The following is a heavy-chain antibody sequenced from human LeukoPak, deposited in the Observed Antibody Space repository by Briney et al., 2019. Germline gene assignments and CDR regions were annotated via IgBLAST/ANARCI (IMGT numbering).Heavy chain of an antibody. J-gene: IGHJ4*02. V-gene: IGHV4-59*01. CDR1: GGSISSYY. CDR2: IYYSGST. D-gene: IGHD4-17*01. CDR3: AKAIDYGDLTSDY. Sequence: SETLSLTCTVSGGSISSYYWSWIRQPPGKGLEWIGYIYYSGSTNYNPSLKSRVTISVDTSKNQFSLKLSSVTAEDTAVYYCAKAIDYGDLTSDYWGQGTLVTVSS.